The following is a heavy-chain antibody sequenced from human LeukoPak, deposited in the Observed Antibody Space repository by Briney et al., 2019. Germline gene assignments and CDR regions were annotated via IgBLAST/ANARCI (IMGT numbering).Heavy chain of an antibody. D-gene: IGHD4-17*01. CDR3: ARASGLLRYGDYFDY. CDR2: ISSNGGST. Sequence: PSGGSLRLSCAASGFTFSSYAMHWVRQAPGKGLEYVSAISSNGGSTYYANSVKGRFTISRDNSKNTLYLQMGSLRAEDMAVYYCARASGLLRYGDYFDYWGQGTLVTVSS. V-gene: IGHV3-64*01. CDR1: GFTFSSYA. J-gene: IGHJ4*02.